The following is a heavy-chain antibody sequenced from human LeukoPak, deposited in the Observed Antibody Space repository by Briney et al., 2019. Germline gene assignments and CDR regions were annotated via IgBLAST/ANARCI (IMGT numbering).Heavy chain of an antibody. CDR1: GYTFTGYY. V-gene: IGHV1-2*02. J-gene: IGHJ6*03. Sequence: GASVKVSCKASGYTFTGYYMHWVRQAPGQGLEWMGWINPNSGGTNYAQKFQGRVTMTRDTSISTAYMELSSLRSEDTAVYYCASSTIVVVPAAFYMDVWGKGTTVTVSS. CDR2: INPNSGGT. D-gene: IGHD2-2*01. CDR3: ASSTIVVVPAAFYMDV.